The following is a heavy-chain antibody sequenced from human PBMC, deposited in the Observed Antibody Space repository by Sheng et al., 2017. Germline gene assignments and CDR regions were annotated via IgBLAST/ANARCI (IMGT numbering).Heavy chain of an antibody. CDR2: IYTSGST. V-gene: IGHV4-61*02. CDR1: GGSISSGSYY. Sequence: QVQLQESGPGLVKPSQTLSLTCTVSGGSISSGSYYWSWIRQPAGKGLEWIGRIYTSGSTNYNPSLKSRVTISVDTSKNQFSLKLSSVTAADTAVYYCARDGRIRGYSYGRGFDPWGQGNPGSPSPQ. D-gene: IGHD5-18*01. CDR3: ARDGRIRGYSYGRGFDP. J-gene: IGHJ5*02.